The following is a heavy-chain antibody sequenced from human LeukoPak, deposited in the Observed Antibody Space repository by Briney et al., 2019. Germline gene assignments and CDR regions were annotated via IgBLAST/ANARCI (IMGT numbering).Heavy chain of an antibody. CDR1: GFTVSSNY. D-gene: IGHD1-26*01. J-gene: IGHJ6*03. CDR3: ARDPYSGNYGAYYYYYMDV. V-gene: IGHV3-66*01. CDR2: IYSGGST. Sequence: AGGSLRLSCAASGFTVSSNYMSWVRQAPGKGLEWVSVIYSGGSTYYADSVKGRFTISRDNAKSSLYLQMDSLRAEDTAVYYCARDPYSGNYGAYYYYYMDVWGKGTTVTISS.